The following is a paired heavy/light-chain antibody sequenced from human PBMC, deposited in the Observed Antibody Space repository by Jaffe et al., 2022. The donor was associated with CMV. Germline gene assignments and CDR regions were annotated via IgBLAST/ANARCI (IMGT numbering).Heavy chain of an antibody. V-gene: IGHV1-3*01. D-gene: IGHD3-16*01. CDR1: GFTFSNYA. Sequence: QVQLVQSGAEVKKPGASVKVSCKASGFTFSNYAIHWVRQAPGQRLEWMGRINGGDGGTKYSQNLRGSVTITRDAYANIAYLELSSLRSEDTAVYYCARVQSYYDFFRSPAPRDFTLHYMDVWGKGTTVAVSS. CDR3: ARVQSYYDFFRSPAPRDFTLHYMDV. J-gene: IGHJ6*03. CDR2: INGGDGGT.
Light chain of an antibody. CDR1: GSDVGAYNY. Sequence: QPALTQPASVSGSPGQSITISCTGSGSDVGAYNYVSWYQQHPGQAPKLIIYDVTNRPSGISNRFSGSKSGNTASLTISGLQTDDEADYYCSSYTTTAGYVFGTGTMVTVL. CDR3: SSYTTTAGYV. V-gene: IGLV2-14*03. CDR2: DVT. J-gene: IGLJ1*01.